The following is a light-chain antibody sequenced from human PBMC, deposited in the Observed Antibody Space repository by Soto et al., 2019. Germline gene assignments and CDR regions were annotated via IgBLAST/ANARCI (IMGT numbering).Light chain of an antibody. Sequence: QSALTQPASVSGSPGQSITISCTGTSSVVGAFNSVSWYQQHPGKAPKLMIYDVSYRPSGISHRFSGSKSGNTASLTISGLQAEDEADYYCSSYTSSGTLVVFGGGTKLTVL. CDR2: DVS. J-gene: IGLJ3*02. V-gene: IGLV2-14*01. CDR3: SSYTSSGTLVV. CDR1: SSVVGAFNS.